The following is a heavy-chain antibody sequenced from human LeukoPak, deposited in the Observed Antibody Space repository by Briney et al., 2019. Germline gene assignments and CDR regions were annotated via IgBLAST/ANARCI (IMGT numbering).Heavy chain of an antibody. V-gene: IGHV3-7*01. CDR1: GFTFSRYG. D-gene: IGHD2-2*01. Sequence: GGSLRLSCAASGFTFSRYGMHWVRQAPGKGLEWVANIKPDESERYYVDSVKGRFTISRDNAKNSLFLQMNSLRAEDTAVYYCARDFPRAIYCNNTICSPGFDYWGQGTLVTVSS. J-gene: IGHJ4*02. CDR3: ARDFPRAIYCNNTICSPGFDY. CDR2: IKPDESER.